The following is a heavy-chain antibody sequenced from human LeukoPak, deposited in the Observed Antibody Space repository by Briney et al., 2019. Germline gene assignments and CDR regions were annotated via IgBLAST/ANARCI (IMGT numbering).Heavy chain of an antibody. CDR2: IYYSGST. V-gene: IGHV4-59*01. D-gene: IGHD6-19*01. CDR3: ARGSDSSGWYDYYYYYMDV. CDR1: GGSISSYY. Sequence: NPSETLSLTCTGSGGSISSYYWSWIRQPPGKGLEWIGYIYYSGSTNYNPSLKSRVTMSVDTSKNQFSLKLSSVTAADTAVYYCARGSDSSGWYDYYYYYMDVWGKGTTVTVSS. J-gene: IGHJ6*03.